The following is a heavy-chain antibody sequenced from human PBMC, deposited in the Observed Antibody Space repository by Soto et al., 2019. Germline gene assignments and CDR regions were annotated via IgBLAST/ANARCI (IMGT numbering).Heavy chain of an antibody. CDR3: ARDREGFDWYGWFDP. V-gene: IGHV4-38-2*02. CDR2: IYHSGST. J-gene: IGHJ5*02. D-gene: IGHD3-9*01. Sequence: PSETLSLTCAVSGYSISSGYYWGWIRQPPGKGLEWIGSIYHSGSTYYNPSLKSRVTISVDTSKNQFSLKLSSVTAADTAVYYCARDREGFDWYGWFDPWGQGTLVTVSS. CDR1: GYSISSGYY.